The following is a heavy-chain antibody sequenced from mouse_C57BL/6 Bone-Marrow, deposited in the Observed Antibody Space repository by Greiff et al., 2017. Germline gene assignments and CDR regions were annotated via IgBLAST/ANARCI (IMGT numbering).Heavy chain of an antibody. D-gene: IGHD1-1*01. Sequence: EVKLVESGGDLVKPGGSLKLSCAASGFTFSSYGMSWVRQTPDKKLEWVATISSGGSYTYYPDSVKGRFTISRDNAKNTLYLQMSSLKSEDTAMYYCARHNITTPRFAYWGQGTLVTVSA. CDR3: ARHNITTPRFAY. V-gene: IGHV5-6*01. CDR1: GFTFSSYG. CDR2: ISSGGSYT. J-gene: IGHJ3*01.